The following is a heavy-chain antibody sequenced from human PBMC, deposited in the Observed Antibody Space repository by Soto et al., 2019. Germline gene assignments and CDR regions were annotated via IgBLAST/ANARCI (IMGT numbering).Heavy chain of an antibody. V-gene: IGHV1-69*01. Sequence: QVQLVQSGAEVKKPGSSVKVSCKASGGTFSSYAISWVRQAPGQGLEWMGGIIPIFGTANYPQKFQGRVTIAADESTSTAYMELSSLRSEDTAVYYCARDLVAVAGTLTAFDIWGQGTMVTVSS. D-gene: IGHD6-19*01. CDR1: GGTFSSYA. J-gene: IGHJ3*02. CDR2: IIPIFGTA. CDR3: ARDLVAVAGTLTAFDI.